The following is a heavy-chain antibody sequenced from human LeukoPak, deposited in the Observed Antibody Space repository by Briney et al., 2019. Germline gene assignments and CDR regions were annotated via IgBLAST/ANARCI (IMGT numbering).Heavy chain of an antibody. CDR3: ARAYYDSFNWFDP. Sequence: SETLSLTCTVSGGSISSYYWNWIRQPPGKGLEWIGYIYSSGTTNYNPSLRSRVSMSVDTSKNQFSLRLSSVTAADTAVYYCARAYYDSFNWFDPWGQGTLVTVSS. CDR2: IYSSGTT. V-gene: IGHV4-59*01. J-gene: IGHJ5*02. CDR1: GGSISSYY. D-gene: IGHD3-22*01.